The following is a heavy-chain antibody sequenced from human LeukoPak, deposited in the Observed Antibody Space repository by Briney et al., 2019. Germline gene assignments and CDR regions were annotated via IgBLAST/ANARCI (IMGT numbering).Heavy chain of an antibody. J-gene: IGHJ4*02. CDR1: GFTFSSYA. CDR3: ARMGDGAGSSN. V-gene: IGHV3-23*01. CDR2: ITASGGNT. Sequence: GGSLRLSCAGSGFTFSSYAINWVRQAPGKGLEWVSGITASGGNTHYADAVKGRFTISRDNSKGTLYLQMNSLRVEDTAIYYWARMGDGAGSSNWGQGTLVTVSS. D-gene: IGHD3-10*01.